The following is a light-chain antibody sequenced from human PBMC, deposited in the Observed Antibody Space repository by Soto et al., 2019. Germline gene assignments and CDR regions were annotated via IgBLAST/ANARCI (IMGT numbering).Light chain of an antibody. J-gene: IGKJ1*01. Sequence: EIVLTQSPGTLSLSPGERATLSCRSSQSVSSNYLAWYQQKPDQAPRLLIYDVSGRATGIPDRFSGSGSETDFTLTISRLEPEDFAVYYCQQYGSSPTFGQGTKVEIK. CDR3: QQYGSSPT. CDR2: DVS. CDR1: QSVSSNY. V-gene: IGKV3-20*01.